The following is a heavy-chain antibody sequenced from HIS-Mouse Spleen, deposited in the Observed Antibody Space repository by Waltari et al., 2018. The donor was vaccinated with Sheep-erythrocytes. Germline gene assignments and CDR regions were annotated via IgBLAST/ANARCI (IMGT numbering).Heavy chain of an antibody. D-gene: IGHD1-26*01. CDR1: GWSFRGYY. CDR2: INHSGST. J-gene: IGHJ5*02. Sequence: QVQLQQWGAGLLKPSETLSLTCAAYGWSFRGYYRSWIRQPPGKGLEWIGEINHSGSTNYNPSLKSRVTISVDTSKNQFSLKLSSVTAADTAVYYCAGEEHRGATTYPNWFDPWGQGTLVTVSS. CDR3: AGEEHRGATTYPNWFDP. V-gene: IGHV4-34*01.